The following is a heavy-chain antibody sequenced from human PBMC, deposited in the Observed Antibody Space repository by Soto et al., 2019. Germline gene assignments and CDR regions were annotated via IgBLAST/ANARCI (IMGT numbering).Heavy chain of an antibody. V-gene: IGHV3-23*01. CDR1: GFTFSSYA. CDR3: AKEKKVAGTKYYFDY. Sequence: GGSLRLSCAASGFTFSSYAMSWVRPAPGKGLEWVSAISGSGGSTYYADSVKGRFTISRDNSKNTLYLQMNSLRAEDTAVYYCAKEKKVAGTKYYFDYWGQGTLVTVSS. D-gene: IGHD6-19*01. J-gene: IGHJ4*02. CDR2: ISGSGGST.